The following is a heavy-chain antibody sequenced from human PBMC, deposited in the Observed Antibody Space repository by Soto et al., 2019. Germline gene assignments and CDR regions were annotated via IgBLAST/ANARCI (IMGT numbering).Heavy chain of an antibody. CDR2: IYYSGST. V-gene: IGHV4-39*01. D-gene: IGHD1-26*01. Sequence: SETLSLTCTVSGGSISGSNYYWGWIRQPPGKGLEWIGSIYYSGSTYYNPSLKSRVTISVDTSKNQFSLKLSSVTAADTAVYYCARSPYSGSYYYFDYWGQGTRVTVSS. J-gene: IGHJ4*02. CDR1: GGSISGSNYY. CDR3: ARSPYSGSYYYFDY.